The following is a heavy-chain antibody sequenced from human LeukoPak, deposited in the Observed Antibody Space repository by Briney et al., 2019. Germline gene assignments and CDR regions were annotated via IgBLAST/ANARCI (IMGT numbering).Heavy chain of an antibody. D-gene: IGHD1-26*01. CDR3: AKDPYSWGLDAFDI. Sequence: GGSLRLSCAASGFTFRSYGMHWVRQAPGKGLERVAYIQNDGSNEQYADSVKGRFSTSRDSSKNILYLQMNTLRAEDTAAYYCAKDPYSWGLDAFDIWGQGTMVTVSS. CDR2: IQNDGSNE. CDR1: GFTFRSYG. V-gene: IGHV3-30*02. J-gene: IGHJ3*02.